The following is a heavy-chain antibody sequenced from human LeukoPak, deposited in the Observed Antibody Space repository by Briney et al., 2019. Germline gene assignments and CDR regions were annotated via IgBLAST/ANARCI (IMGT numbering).Heavy chain of an antibody. CDR3: ASRVSWDNWFDP. D-gene: IGHD2-15*01. V-gene: IGHV4-31*03. J-gene: IGHJ5*02. Sequence: PSETLSLTCTVSGGSISSGGYYWSWIRQHPGKGLEWIGYIYYSGSTYYNPSLKSRVTISVDTSKNQFSLKLSSVTAADTAVYYCASRVSWDNWFDPWGQGTLVTVSS. CDR2: IYYSGST. CDR1: GGSISSGGYY.